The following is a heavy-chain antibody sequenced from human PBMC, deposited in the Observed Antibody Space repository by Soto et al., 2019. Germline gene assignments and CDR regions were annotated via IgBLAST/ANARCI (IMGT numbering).Heavy chain of an antibody. Sequence: QVGLQETGPGLVKPSQTLSLTCAVSGDSISGSDFYWDWIRQSPGKGLEWIGYIHYSGTTYYNPSLKSRITFSVDKSKYQFSLSLTSVTAAATAVYYCARGGGTGTGSLDVWGRGTMVIVSS. CDR2: IHYSGTT. CDR3: ARGGGTGTGSLDV. CDR1: GDSISGSDFY. D-gene: IGHD1-1*01. V-gene: IGHV4-30-4*01. J-gene: IGHJ3*01.